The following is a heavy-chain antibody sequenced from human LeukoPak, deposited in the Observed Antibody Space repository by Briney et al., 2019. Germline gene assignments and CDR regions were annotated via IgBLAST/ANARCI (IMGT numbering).Heavy chain of an antibody. CDR3: ARSDTAMVKDMDV. V-gene: IGHV4-59*08. J-gene: IGHJ6*02. CDR1: GGSISSYY. CDR2: IYYSGST. Sequence: SETLSLTCTLSGGSISSYYWSWIRQPPGKGLEWIGYIYYSGSTNYNPSLKSRVTISVDTSKNQFSLKLSSVTAADTAVYYCARSDTAMVKDMDVWGQGTTVTVSS. D-gene: IGHD5-18*01.